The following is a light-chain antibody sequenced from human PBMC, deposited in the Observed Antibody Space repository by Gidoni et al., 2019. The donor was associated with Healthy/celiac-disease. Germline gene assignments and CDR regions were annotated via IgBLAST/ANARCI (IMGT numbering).Light chain of an antibody. CDR3: QQYNSWPLT. CDR1: QGVSSK. J-gene: IGKJ4*01. Sequence: EIVMTQSPATLSVSPGERATLSCRASQGVSSKLAWYQQKPGQAPRLLIYGASTRATGIPARFSGSGSGTDFTLTISSLQSEDFAVYYCQQYNSWPLTFGGGTKMEIK. V-gene: IGKV3-15*01. CDR2: GAS.